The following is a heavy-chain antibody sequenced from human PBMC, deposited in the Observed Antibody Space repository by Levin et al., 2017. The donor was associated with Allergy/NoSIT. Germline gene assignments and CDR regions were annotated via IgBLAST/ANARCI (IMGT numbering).Heavy chain of an antibody. D-gene: IGHD6-13*01. V-gene: IGHV4-39*01. Sequence: SETLSLTCTVSGGSISSSSYYWGWIRQPPGTGLEWIGSIYYSGSTYYNPSLKSRVTISVDTSKNQFSLKLSSVTAADTAVYYCVGSSSWRIDYWGQGTLVTVSS. CDR2: IYYSGST. CDR1: GGSISSSSYY. J-gene: IGHJ4*02. CDR3: VGSSSWRIDY.